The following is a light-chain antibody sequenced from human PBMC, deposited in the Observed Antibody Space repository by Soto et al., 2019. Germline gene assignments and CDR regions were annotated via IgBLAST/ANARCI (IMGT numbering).Light chain of an antibody. CDR3: QQYNNWPQT. Sequence: VLTQAPATLSVSPGERATLSCRASQTINNNVAWYQLKVGQAPRLLIYGASTRATGIPARFSGSGSGTEFTLTISRLQSEDFAEYHCQQYNNWPQTFGRGTKVDIK. J-gene: IGKJ1*01. CDR1: QTINNN. V-gene: IGKV3-15*01. CDR2: GAS.